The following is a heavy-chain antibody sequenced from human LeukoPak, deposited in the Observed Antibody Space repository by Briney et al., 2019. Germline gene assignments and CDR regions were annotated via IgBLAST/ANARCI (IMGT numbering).Heavy chain of an antibody. Sequence: PGGSLRLSCAASEFTFSSFAMSWVRQAPGKGLEWVSRASGSGGSTYYADSVKGRFSISRDNSKNTLYLQMNNLRAEDTAVYYCARDGSGYGSFDYWGRGTLVTVSS. CDR1: EFTFSSFA. CDR2: ASGSGGST. CDR3: ARDGSGYGSFDY. D-gene: IGHD3-22*01. V-gene: IGHV3-23*01. J-gene: IGHJ4*02.